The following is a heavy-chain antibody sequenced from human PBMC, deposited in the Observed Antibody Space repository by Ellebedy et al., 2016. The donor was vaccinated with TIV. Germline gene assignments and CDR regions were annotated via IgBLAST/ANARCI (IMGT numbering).Heavy chain of an antibody. CDR2: IYYSGST. J-gene: IGHJ6*02. Sequence: SETLSLXXTVSGGSISSGGYYWSWIRQHPGKGLEWIGYIYYSGSTYYNPSLKSRVTISVDTSKNQFSLKLSSVTAADTAVYYCARITDKYYYYYYGMDVWGQGTTVTVSS. CDR1: GGSISSGGYY. CDR3: ARITDKYYYYYYGMDV. V-gene: IGHV4-31*03.